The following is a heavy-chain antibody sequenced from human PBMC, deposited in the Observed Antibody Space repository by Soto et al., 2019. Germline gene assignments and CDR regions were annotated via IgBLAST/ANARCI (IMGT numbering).Heavy chain of an antibody. CDR2: IYYSGST. J-gene: IGHJ5*02. Sequence: QVQLQESGPGLVKPSQTLSLTCTVSGGSISSGGYYWSWIRQHPGKGLEWIGYIYYSGSTYYNPSLKRRVTISADTSKNHFSRKLSSVTAADTAVYYCARVGGINWFDPWGQGTLVTVSS. CDR1: GGSISSGGYY. V-gene: IGHV4-31*03. D-gene: IGHD3-16*01. CDR3: ARVGGINWFDP.